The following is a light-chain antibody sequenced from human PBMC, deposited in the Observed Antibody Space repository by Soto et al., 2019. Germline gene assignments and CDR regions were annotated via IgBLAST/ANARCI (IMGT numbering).Light chain of an antibody. CDR3: QVWDSSSDHWV. Sequence: SYELTQPPSVSVAPGQTARITGGGDNIGDHSVHWYQQQPGQAPVLVVSDDSDRPSGIPERISGSNSGNTATLTISRVEAGDEADYHCQVWDSSSDHWVFGGGTKVTVL. V-gene: IGLV3-21*02. CDR2: DDS. J-gene: IGLJ3*02. CDR1: NIGDHS.